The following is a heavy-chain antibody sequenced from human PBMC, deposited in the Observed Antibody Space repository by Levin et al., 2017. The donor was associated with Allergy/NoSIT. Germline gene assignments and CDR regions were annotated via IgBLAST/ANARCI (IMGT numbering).Heavy chain of an antibody. CDR3: ARSFSGYDNFDY. D-gene: IGHD5-12*01. J-gene: IGHJ4*02. Sequence: SCAASGFTFSSYWMSWVRQAPGKGLEWVANIKQDGSEKYYVDSVQGRFTISRDNAKNSLYLQMNSLRAEDTAVYYCARSFSGYDNFDYWGQGTLVTVSS. CDR2: IKQDGSEK. V-gene: IGHV3-7*01. CDR1: GFTFSSYW.